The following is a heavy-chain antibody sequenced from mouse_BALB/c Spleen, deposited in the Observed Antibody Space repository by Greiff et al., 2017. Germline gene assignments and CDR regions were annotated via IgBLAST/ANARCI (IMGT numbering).Heavy chain of an antibody. Sequence: EVKLQESGPGLVKPSQSLSLTCTVTGYSITSDYAWNWIRQFPGNKLEWMGYISYSGSTSYNPSLKSRISITRDTSKNQFFLQLNSVTTEDTATYYCARILLRSSYFDYWGQGTTLTVSS. CDR2: ISYSGST. CDR1: GYSITSDYA. D-gene: IGHD1-1*01. CDR3: ARILLRSSYFDY. J-gene: IGHJ2*01. V-gene: IGHV3-2*02.